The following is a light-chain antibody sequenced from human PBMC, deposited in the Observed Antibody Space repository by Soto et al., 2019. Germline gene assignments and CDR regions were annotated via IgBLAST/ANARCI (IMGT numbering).Light chain of an antibody. CDR1: QSVSSN. CDR2: GAS. Sequence: EIVMTQSPATLSVSPGERATLSCRASQSVSSNLAWYQQKPGQAPRLLFYGASTRATDIPARFSGSGSGTDFTLTIISLQSEDFAVYYCQQSNNWPYTFGQGTKLEIK. V-gene: IGKV3-15*01. CDR3: QQSNNWPYT. J-gene: IGKJ2*01.